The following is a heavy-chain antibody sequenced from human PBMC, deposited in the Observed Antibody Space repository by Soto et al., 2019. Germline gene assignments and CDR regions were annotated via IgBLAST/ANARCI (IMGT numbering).Heavy chain of an antibody. J-gene: IGHJ4*02. CDR2: ISSAVNT. D-gene: IGHD6-6*01. CDR3: AKQVRDGTSSPYYFDY. Sequence: HPGGSLRLSCAASGFPFSNYAMSWVRQAPGKGLEWVSAISSAVNTYYADSVKGRFTISRDNSKNTLSLQMNSLRAEDTAVYYCAKQVRDGTSSPYYFDYWGQGTLVTVSS. CDR1: GFPFSNYA. V-gene: IGHV3-23*01.